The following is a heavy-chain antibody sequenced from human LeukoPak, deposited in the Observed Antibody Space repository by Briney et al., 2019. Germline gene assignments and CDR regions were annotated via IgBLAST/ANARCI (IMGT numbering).Heavy chain of an antibody. CDR3: ARVRGYCSSTICYRYYFDY. J-gene: IGHJ4*02. Sequence: SETLSLTCTVSGYSISSGYYWGWIRQPPGKGVEWIGTIYHSGSTYYNPSLKSRVTISVDTSKNKFSLKLTSVTAADTAVYYCARVRGYCSSTICYRYYFDYWGQGTLVTVSS. CDR1: GYSISSGYY. V-gene: IGHV4-38-2*02. CDR2: IYHSGST. D-gene: IGHD2-2*01.